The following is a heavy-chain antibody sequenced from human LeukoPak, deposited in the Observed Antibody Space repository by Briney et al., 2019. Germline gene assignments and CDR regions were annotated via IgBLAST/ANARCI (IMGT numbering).Heavy chain of an antibody. V-gene: IGHV3-21*04. D-gene: IGHD6-19*01. CDR2: ISSSSSYI. J-gene: IGHJ4*02. CDR3: AKDARIAVAGTLFDY. CDR1: GFTFSSYS. Sequence: PGGSLRLSCAASGFTFSSYSMNWVRQAPGKGLEWVSSISSSSSYIYYADSVKGRFTISRDNSKNTLYLQMNSLRAEDTAVYYCAKDARIAVAGTLFDYWGQGTLVTVSS.